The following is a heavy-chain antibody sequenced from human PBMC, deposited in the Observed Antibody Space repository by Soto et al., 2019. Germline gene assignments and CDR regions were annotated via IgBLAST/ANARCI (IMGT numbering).Heavy chain of an antibody. CDR2: IYHSGKT. CDR3: ARDEGYYFDY. V-gene: IGHV4-31*03. J-gene: IGHJ4*02. CDR1: GGSISATYY. Sequence: QVQLQESGPGLVKPSQTLSLTCTVSGGSISATYYWSWVRQHPGTGLEWIGYIYHSGKTYYNPSLKSRVTMSVDTSKNQFSLKLSSVTAADTAVYYCARDEGYYFDYWGQGTLVTVSS.